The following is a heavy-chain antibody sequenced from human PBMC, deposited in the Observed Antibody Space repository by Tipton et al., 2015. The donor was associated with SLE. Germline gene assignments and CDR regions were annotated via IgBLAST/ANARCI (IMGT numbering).Heavy chain of an antibody. Sequence: SLRLSCAASGLTFSSYAMSWVRQAPGKGLEWVSVIYSGGSSTYYADSVKGRFTISRDNSKNTLYLQMNSLRAEDTAVYYCAKSSGVTIFGVVGGSDYFDYWGQGPLVTVSS. CDR2: IYSGGSST. V-gene: IGHV3-23*03. D-gene: IGHD3-3*01. J-gene: IGHJ4*02. CDR1: GLTFSSYA. CDR3: AKSSGVTIFGVVGGSDYFDY.